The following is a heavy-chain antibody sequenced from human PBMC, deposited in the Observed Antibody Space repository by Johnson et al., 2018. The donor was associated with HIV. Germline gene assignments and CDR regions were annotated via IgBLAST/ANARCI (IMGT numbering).Heavy chain of an antibody. V-gene: IGHV3-15*01. CDR3: TTARTYF. Sequence: VQLVESGGGLVKPGGSLRLSCAASGFTFSNAWMSWVRQAPGKGLEWVGRIKSKTAGGTTDYAATVKGRFTISRDDSKNTLYLQMNSLKTEDTAVYYCTTARTYFWGQGTMVTVSS. CDR2: IKSKTAGGTT. J-gene: IGHJ3*01. CDR1: GFTFSNAW. D-gene: IGHD2-8*01.